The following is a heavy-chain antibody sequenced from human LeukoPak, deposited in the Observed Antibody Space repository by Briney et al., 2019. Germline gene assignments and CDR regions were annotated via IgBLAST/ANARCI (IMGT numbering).Heavy chain of an antibody. Sequence: SETLSLTCGVSGGSITSTNYWTWVRQPPGKGLEWIGEVNLQGSTNYNPSLMGRVAISVDMSENHISLQLTSVTAADTAVYYCARDYSKGGGFDFWGQGTLVTVSS. CDR2: VNLQGST. CDR1: GGSITSTNY. J-gene: IGHJ4*02. CDR3: ARDYSKGGGFDF. V-gene: IGHV4-4*02. D-gene: IGHD4-11*01.